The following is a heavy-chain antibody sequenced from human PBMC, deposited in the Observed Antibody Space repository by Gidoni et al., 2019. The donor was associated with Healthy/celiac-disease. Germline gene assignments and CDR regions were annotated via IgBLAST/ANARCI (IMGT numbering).Heavy chain of an antibody. J-gene: IGHJ4*02. V-gene: IGHV3-11*06. D-gene: IGHD6-13*01. Sequence: QVQLVESGGGLVKPGGSLRLSCAASGFTFSDYYMSWIRQAPGKGLEWVSYISSSSSYTNYADSVKGRFTISRDNAKNSLYLQMNSLRAEDTAVYYCARVAAAGDYFDYWGQGTLVTVSS. CDR3: ARVAAAGDYFDY. CDR1: GFTFSDYY. CDR2: ISSSSSYT.